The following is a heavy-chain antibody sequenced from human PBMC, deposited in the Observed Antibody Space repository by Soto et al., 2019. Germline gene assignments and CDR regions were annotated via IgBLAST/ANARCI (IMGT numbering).Heavy chain of an antibody. CDR2: IYHSGST. Sequence: SRIRQPPGKGLEWIGYIYHSGSTYYNPSLKSRVTISVDRSKNQFSLKLSSVTAADTAVYYCASGGSSWSYYYYYGMDVWGQGTTVTVSS. CDR3: ASGGSSWSYYYYYGMDV. V-gene: IGHV4-30-2*01. D-gene: IGHD6-13*01. J-gene: IGHJ6*02.